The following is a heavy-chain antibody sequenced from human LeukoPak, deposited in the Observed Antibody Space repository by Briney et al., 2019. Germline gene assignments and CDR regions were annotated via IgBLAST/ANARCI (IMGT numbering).Heavy chain of an antibody. CDR2: IYYSGST. J-gene: IGHJ5*02. Sequence: PSETLSLTCTVWGGSISSYYWSWIRQPPGKRLEWIGYIYYSGSTNYNPSLKSRVTISVDTSKNQFSLKLSSVTAADTAVYYCARGGRALLWSPGGAATNWFDPWGQGTLVTVSS. CDR3: ARGGRALLWSPGGAATNWFDP. V-gene: IGHV4-59*01. CDR1: GGSISSYY. D-gene: IGHD3-10*01.